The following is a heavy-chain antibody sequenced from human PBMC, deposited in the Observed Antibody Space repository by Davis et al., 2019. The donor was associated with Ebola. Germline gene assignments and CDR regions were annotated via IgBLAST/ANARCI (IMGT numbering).Heavy chain of an antibody. V-gene: IGHV4-34*01. Sequence: PSETLSLTCAVYGESFSGYFWSWIRQPPGKGLEWLGEINHVGSTNYNSSLWSRVTISRDTSKNQFSLRLSSVTAADTAVYYCARSYIRASFDYWGQGTLVTVSS. CDR1: GESFSGYF. CDR3: ARSYIRASFDY. D-gene: IGHD3-10*01. J-gene: IGHJ4*02. CDR2: INHVGST.